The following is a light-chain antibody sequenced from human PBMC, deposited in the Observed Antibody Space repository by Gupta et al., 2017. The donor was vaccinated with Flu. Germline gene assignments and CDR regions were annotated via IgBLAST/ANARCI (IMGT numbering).Light chain of an antibody. J-gene: IGLJ2*01. V-gene: IGLV2-14*01. CDR2: EIS. Sequence: SVTISCTVTTIAVGRNNYCSCFQQPPANPLNLLFYEISRGTSGVSGRFSVSKSGNAASLTISVHGGEDEADYYRTSYTSSSIVVFGGGTKLTVL. CDR3: TSYTSSSIVV. CDR1: TIAVGRNNY.